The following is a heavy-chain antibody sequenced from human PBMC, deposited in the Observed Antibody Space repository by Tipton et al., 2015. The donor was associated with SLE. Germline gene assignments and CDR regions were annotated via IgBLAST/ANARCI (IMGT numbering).Heavy chain of an antibody. J-gene: IGHJ6*03. CDR2: ISYDGSNK. CDR3: ARQNYYDSSGYFNYYYYYMDV. D-gene: IGHD3-22*01. V-gene: IGHV3-30*04. CDR1: GFTFSSYA. Sequence: SLRLSCAASGFTFSSYAMHWVRQAPGKGLEWVAVISYDGSNKYYADSVKGRFTISRDNAKNSLYLQMNSLRAEDTAVYYCARQNYYDSSGYFNYYYYYMDVWGKGTTVTVSS.